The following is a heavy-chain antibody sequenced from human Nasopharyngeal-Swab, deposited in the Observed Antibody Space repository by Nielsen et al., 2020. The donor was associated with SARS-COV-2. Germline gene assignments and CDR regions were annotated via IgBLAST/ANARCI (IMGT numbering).Heavy chain of an antibody. J-gene: IGHJ4*02. CDR2: ISWNSGSI. Sequence: SLKISCAASGFTFDDYAMHWVRQDPGKGLEWVSGISWNSGSIGYADSVKGRFTISRDNAKNSLYLQMNSLRAEDTALYYCAKDIEDGYCSGGSCYSFDYWGQGTLVTVSS. CDR1: GFTFDDYA. D-gene: IGHD2-15*01. V-gene: IGHV3-9*01. CDR3: AKDIEDGYCSGGSCYSFDY.